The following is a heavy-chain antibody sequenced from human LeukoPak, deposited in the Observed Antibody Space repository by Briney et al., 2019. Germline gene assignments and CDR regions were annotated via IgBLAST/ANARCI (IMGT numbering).Heavy chain of an antibody. D-gene: IGHD2-21*01. Sequence: GALRLSCAASGFTFGSYAMSWVRQAPGKGLEWVASIKHNGGEKYYVDSVAGRFTISRDNAETSLYLQMNSLRVEDTAVYYCARSLWPEDYWGQGTLVTVS. V-gene: IGHV3-7*01. CDR2: IKHNGGEK. CDR1: GFTFGSYA. J-gene: IGHJ4*02. CDR3: ARSLWPEDY.